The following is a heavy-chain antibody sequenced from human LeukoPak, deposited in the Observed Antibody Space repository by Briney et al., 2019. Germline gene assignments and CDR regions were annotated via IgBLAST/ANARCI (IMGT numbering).Heavy chain of an antibody. CDR1: GYFISSGYY. D-gene: IGHD4-17*01. V-gene: IGHV4-38-2*02. J-gene: IGHJ5*02. CDR2: IYHSGST. CDR3: ARLPFFDFGDSEYWFDP. Sequence: SETLSLTCTVSGYFISSGYYWGWIRQPPGKGLEWIGSIYHSGSTYYNPSLKSRVTISVDTSKNQFSLKLSSVTAADTAVYFCARLPFFDFGDSEYWFDPWGQGTLVTVSS.